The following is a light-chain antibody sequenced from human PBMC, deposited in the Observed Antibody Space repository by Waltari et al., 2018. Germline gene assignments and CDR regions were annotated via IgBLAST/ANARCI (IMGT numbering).Light chain of an antibody. V-gene: IGKV3-20*01. CDR1: QTIRTTY. Sequence: EIVFTPVLGPVSMSPGEGATLSCRTSQTIRTTYLTLYQQKPGQAPTLLIYGAFTRATGIPDRFTGSGSGTDFSLTISSLEPEDFATYYCQQYDVSPLTFGGGTKVEIK. CDR3: QQYDVSPLT. J-gene: IGKJ4*01. CDR2: GAF.